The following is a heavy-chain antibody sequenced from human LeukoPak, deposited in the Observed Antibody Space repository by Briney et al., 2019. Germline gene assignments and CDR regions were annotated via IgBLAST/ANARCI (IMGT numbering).Heavy chain of an antibody. CDR2: FDPEDGET. CDR3: ATGPDYYYYYGMDV. CDR1: GYTLTELS. V-gene: IGHV1-24*01. Sequence: ASVKVSCKVSGYTLTELSMHWVRQAPGKGLEWMGGFDPEDGETIYAQKFQGRVTMTEDTSTDTAYMELSSLRSEGTAVYYCATGPDYYYYYGMDVWGQGTTVTVSS. J-gene: IGHJ6*02.